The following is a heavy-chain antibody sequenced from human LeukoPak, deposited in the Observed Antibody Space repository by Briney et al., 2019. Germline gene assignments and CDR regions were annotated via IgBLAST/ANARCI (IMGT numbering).Heavy chain of an antibody. CDR3: AIIPRAAAGPSARSPFHY. J-gene: IGHJ4*02. D-gene: IGHD6-13*01. V-gene: IGHV3-7*01. CDR2: IKQDGSDK. Sequence: GGSLRLSCAASGLTFGSYWMNWVRQAPGKGLEWVANIKQDGSDKYYVDSVKGRFTISRDNAKNSLYLQMNSLRAEDTAVYYCAIIPRAAAGPSARSPFHYWGQGTLDTVSS. CDR1: GLTFGSYW.